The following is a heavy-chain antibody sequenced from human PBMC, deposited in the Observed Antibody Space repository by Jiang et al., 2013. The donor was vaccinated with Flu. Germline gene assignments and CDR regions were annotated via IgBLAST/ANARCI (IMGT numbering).Heavy chain of an antibody. Sequence: QMPGKGLEWMGIIYPGDSDTRYSPSFQGQVTISADKSISTAYLQWSSLKASDTAMYYCARGSPRAAAGTDYWGQGTLVTVSS. J-gene: IGHJ4*02. CDR3: ARGSPRAAAGTDY. V-gene: IGHV5-51*01. CDR2: IYPGDSDT. D-gene: IGHD6-13*01.